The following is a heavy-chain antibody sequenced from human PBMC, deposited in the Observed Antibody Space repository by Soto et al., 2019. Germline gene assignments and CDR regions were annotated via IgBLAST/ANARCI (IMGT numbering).Heavy chain of an antibody. V-gene: IGHV4-34*01. CDR2: INHSGST. Sequence: SETLSLTCAVYGGSFSGYYWSWIRQPPGKGLEWIGEINHSGSTNYNPSLKSRVTISVDTSKNQFSLKLSSVTAADTAVYYCARGVVRYYYYYGMDVWGQGTTVTVSS. D-gene: IGHD3-10*01. J-gene: IGHJ6*02. CDR1: GGSFSGYY. CDR3: ARGVVRYYYYYGMDV.